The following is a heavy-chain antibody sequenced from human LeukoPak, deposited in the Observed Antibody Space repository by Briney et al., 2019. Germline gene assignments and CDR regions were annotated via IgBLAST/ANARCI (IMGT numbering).Heavy chain of an antibody. Sequence: ETLSLTCTVSGGSISSYYWSWIRQSPGKGLECIGYIHYTGSTNYNPSLKSRVTISVETSKNQFSLKLKSVTAADTAVYYCARGGYYGSGNDFRFDPWGQGTLVTVSS. V-gene: IGHV4-59*01. CDR3: ARGGYYGSGNDFRFDP. CDR1: GGSISSYY. D-gene: IGHD3-10*01. CDR2: IHYTGST. J-gene: IGHJ5*02.